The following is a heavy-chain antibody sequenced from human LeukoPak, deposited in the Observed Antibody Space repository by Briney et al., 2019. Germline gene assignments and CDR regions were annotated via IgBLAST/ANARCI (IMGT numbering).Heavy chain of an antibody. Sequence: GESLRLSCAASGVTLRNYGLSWVRHTPGKGLEWVSGIRGSSDVTDYADSVKGRFTISRDNSKNTLSLQMNSLRAEDTAVYYCAKSTVGLRLFYFDYWGQGTLVTVSS. CDR1: GVTLRNYG. V-gene: IGHV3-23*01. D-gene: IGHD4-17*01. J-gene: IGHJ4*02. CDR2: IRGSSDVT. CDR3: AKSTVGLRLFYFDY.